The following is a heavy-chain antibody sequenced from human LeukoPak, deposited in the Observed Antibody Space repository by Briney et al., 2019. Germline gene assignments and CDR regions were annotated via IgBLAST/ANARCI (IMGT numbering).Heavy chain of an antibody. D-gene: IGHD3-16*02. CDR1: GFTFSSYS. V-gene: IGHV3-21*01. J-gene: IGHJ4*02. CDR2: ISSSSSYI. CDR3: ARVDITFGGVIVVFDY. Sequence: GGSLRLSCAASGFTFSSYSMNWVRQAPGKGLEWVSSISSSSSYIYHADSVKGRFTISRDNAKNSLYLQMNSLRAEDTAVYYCARVDITFGGVIVVFDYWGQGTLVTVSS.